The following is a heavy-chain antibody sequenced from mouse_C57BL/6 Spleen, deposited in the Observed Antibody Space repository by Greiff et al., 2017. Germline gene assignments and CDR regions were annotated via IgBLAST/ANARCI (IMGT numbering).Heavy chain of an antibody. CDR1: GYTFTSYW. CDR3: ARNYNWFAY. D-gene: IGHD1-1*01. CDR2: IDPSDSYT. V-gene: IGHV1-59*01. Sequence: QVQLQQPGAELVRPGPSVKLSCKASGYTFTSYWMHWVKQRPGQGLEWIGVIDPSDSYTNYNQKFKGKATLTVDTSYSTAYMQLSSLTAEDSAVYYCARNYNWFAYWGQGTLVTVSA. J-gene: IGHJ3*01.